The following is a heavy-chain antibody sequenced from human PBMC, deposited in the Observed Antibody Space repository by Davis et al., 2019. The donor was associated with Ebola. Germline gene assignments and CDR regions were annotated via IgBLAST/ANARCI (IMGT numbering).Heavy chain of an antibody. V-gene: IGHV5-51*01. Sequence: GESLKISCKASGNSFNSHWIGWVRLMPGKGLEWMGIIFPRDSDTRYSPSFQGQVTISVDKSISTAYLQWGSLKASDNAMYYCARGTDGYNPGGYFDSWGQGTLVTVSS. J-gene: IGHJ4*02. CDR1: GNSFNSHW. D-gene: IGHD5-24*01. CDR3: ARGTDGYNPGGYFDS. CDR2: IFPRDSDT.